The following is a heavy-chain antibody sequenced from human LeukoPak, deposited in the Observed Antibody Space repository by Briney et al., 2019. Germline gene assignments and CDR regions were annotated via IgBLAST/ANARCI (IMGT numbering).Heavy chain of an antibody. V-gene: IGHV3-73*01. J-gene: IGHJ4*02. CDR2: IRSKANSYAT. CDR3: TRNTVTENY. D-gene: IGHD4-17*01. CDR1: GFTFSGSA. Sequence: PGGSLRLSXAASGFTFSGSAMHWVRQASGKGLEWVGRIRSKANSYATAYAASVKGRFTISRDDSKNTAYLQMNSLKTEDTAVYYCTRNTVTENYWGQGTLVTVSS.